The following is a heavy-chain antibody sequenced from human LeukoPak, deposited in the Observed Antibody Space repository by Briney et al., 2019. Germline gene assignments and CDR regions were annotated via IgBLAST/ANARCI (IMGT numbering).Heavy chain of an antibody. CDR1: AGSLSSGDYY. V-gene: IGHV4-30-4*08. CDR3: ARVTENGGYPMD. Sequence: SQTLSLTCIVSAGSLSSGDYYCSWIRHTPGNGLEWITHTYYSENTYYNPSLKTRVTISVDPSKNQFSLKLSSVTAADTAVYYGARVTENGGYPMDWGQATLVTVSS. CDR2: TYYSENT. J-gene: IGHJ4*02. D-gene: IGHD4-17*01.